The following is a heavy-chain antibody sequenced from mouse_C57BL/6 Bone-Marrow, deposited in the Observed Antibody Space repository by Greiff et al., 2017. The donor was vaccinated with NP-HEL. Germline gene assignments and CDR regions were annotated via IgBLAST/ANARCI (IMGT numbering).Heavy chain of an antibody. Sequence: EVQRVESGGDLVKPGGSLKLSCAASGFTFSSYGMSWVRQTPDKGLEWVATISSGGSYTYYPDSVKGRFTISRDNAKNTLYLQMSRMKSEDTAMYYCESPYDYDVAWFAYGGRGTRVTVSA. V-gene: IGHV5-6*01. CDR3: ESPYDYDVAWFAY. CDR1: GFTFSSYG. D-gene: IGHD2-4*01. CDR2: ISSGGSYT. J-gene: IGHJ3*01.